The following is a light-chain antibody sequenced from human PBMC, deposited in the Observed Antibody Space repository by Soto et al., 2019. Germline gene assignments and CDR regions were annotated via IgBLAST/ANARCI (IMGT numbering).Light chain of an antibody. Sequence: EIVFTQSPGTLSLSPLERFTLSCRASQSVGSSYLAWYQQKPGQAPRLLIYGASRRATGIPDRFSGSGSGTDFSLTISSLQPEDSATYFCLQHNSYPRTFGQGTKVDI. CDR2: GAS. CDR1: QSVGSSY. CDR3: LQHNSYPRT. J-gene: IGKJ1*01. V-gene: IGKV3-20*01.